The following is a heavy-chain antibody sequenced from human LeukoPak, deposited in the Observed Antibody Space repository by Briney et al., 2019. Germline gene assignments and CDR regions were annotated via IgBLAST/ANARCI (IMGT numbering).Heavy chain of an antibody. J-gene: IGHJ4*02. CDR1: GITLSNYG. D-gene: IGHD3-22*01. CDR2: MSDSGGRT. Sequence: PGGSLRLSCAVSGITLSNYGMSWVRQAPGKGLEWVAGMSDSGGRTNYADSVKGRFTISRDNPKNTLYLQMNSLRAEGTAVYFCAKRGVVIRVILVGFHKEAYYFDSWGQGALVTVSS. CDR3: AKRGVVIRVILVGFHKEAYYFDS. V-gene: IGHV3-23*01.